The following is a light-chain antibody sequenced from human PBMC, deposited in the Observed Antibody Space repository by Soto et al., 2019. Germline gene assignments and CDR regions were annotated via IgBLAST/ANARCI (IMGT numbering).Light chain of an antibody. Sequence: QSALTQPPSASGSPGQSVTISCTGTSSDVGGYDYVSWHQHHPDKAPELMIYEVSKRPSGVPDRFSGSKSGNTASLTVSRLQAEDEADYYCSSYAGNNNVVFGGGTNVTVL. CDR3: SSYAGNNNVV. CDR2: EVS. CDR1: SSDVGGYDY. J-gene: IGLJ2*01. V-gene: IGLV2-8*01.